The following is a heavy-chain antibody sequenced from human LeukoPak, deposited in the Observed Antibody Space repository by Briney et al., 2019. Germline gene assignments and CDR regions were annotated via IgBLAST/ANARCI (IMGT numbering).Heavy chain of an antibody. D-gene: IGHD3-22*01. V-gene: IGHV1-69*05. CDR2: IIPIFGTA. J-gene: IGHJ4*02. CDR1: GGTFSSYA. CDR3: ARGAQYYYDSSGYYY. Sequence: SVKVSCKASGGTFSSYAISWVRQAPGQGLEWMGGIIPIFGTANYAQKFQGRVTITTDESTGTAYMELSSLRSEDTAVYYCARGAQYYYDSSGYYYWGQGTLVTVSS.